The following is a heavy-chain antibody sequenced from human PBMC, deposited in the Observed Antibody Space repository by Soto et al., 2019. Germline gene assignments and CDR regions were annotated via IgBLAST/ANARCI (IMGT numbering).Heavy chain of an antibody. CDR2: INHSGST. CDR3: ASSGIAARPALPDY. CDR1: GGSFSGYY. Sequence: SETLSLTCAVYGGSFSGYYWSWIRQPPGKGLEWIGEINHSGSTNYNPSLKSRVTISVDTSKNQFSLKLSSVTAADTAVYYCASSGIAARPALPDYWGEGTLVTV. J-gene: IGHJ4*02. D-gene: IGHD6-6*01. V-gene: IGHV4-34*01.